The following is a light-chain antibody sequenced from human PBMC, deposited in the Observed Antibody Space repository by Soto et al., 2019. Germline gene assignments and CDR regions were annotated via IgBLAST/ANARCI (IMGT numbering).Light chain of an antibody. J-gene: IGKJ4*01. CDR1: QSVNNN. CDR2: GAS. CDR3: QQYNNWPLT. V-gene: IGKV3-15*01. Sequence: EIVMTQSPATLSVSPGERATLSCRASQSVNNNLAWYQQKPGQAPRLLIYGASARATGIPARFSGSGSGTEFTLTISSLQYEDFAVYYCQQYNNWPLTFGGGTNVEIK.